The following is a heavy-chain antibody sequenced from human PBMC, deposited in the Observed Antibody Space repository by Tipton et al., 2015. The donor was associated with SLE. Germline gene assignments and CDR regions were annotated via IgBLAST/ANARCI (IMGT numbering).Heavy chain of an antibody. CDR2: ISGGGDST. J-gene: IGHJ6*02. D-gene: IGHD5-12*01. Sequence: SLRLSCAASGFTFSNYAMSWVRQAPGQGLEWVAAISGGGDSTYYADSVKGRLTISRGNSKTTLYLQMNSLRAEDTAVYYCASVYSGYGGQGDYSRIYVWGQRPTVT. CDR1: GFTFSNYA. CDR3: ASVYSGYGGQGDYSRIYV. V-gene: IGHV3-23*01.